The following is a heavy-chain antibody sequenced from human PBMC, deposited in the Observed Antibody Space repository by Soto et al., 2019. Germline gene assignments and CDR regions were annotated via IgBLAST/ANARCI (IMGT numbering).Heavy chain of an antibody. CDR1: GFIFSTYA. J-gene: IGHJ3*02. V-gene: IGHV3-23*01. CDR2: IINSGGST. CDR3: AHPRGYGVFDAVDI. Sequence: GSLRLSCAASGFIFSTYAMNWVRQAPGKGLEWVSAIINSGGSTYYAESVRGRFTISRDNSINTLYLQMSSLRTEDTAVYYCAHPRGYGVFDAVDIWGQGTMVTVSS. D-gene: IGHD4-17*01.